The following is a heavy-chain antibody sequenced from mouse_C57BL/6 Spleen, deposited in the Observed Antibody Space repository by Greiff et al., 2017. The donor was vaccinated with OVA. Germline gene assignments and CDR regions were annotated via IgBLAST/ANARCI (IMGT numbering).Heavy chain of an antibody. Sequence: EVHLVESGGGLVKPGGSLKLSCAASGFTFSDYGMHWVRQAPEKGLEWVAYISSGSSTIYYADTVKGRFTISRDNAKNTLFLQMTRLRSEDTAMYYCARRYYGNYGDAMDYWGQGTSVTVSS. CDR2: ISSGSSTI. V-gene: IGHV5-17*01. J-gene: IGHJ4*01. CDR3: ARRYYGNYGDAMDY. CDR1: GFTFSDYG. D-gene: IGHD2-1*01.